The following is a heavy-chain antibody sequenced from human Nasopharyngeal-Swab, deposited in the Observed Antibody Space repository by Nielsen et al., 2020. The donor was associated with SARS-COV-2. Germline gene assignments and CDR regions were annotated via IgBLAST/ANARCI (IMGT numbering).Heavy chain of an antibody. D-gene: IGHD1-1*01. CDR3: ARDVNWNDGAYYFDY. Sequence: GESLKISCAASGFTFSSYSMNWVRQPPGKGLEWVSSISSSSSYIYYADSVKGRFTISRDNAKNSLYLQMNSLRAEDTAVYYCARDVNWNDGAYYFDYWGQGTLVTVSS. V-gene: IGHV3-21*01. CDR2: ISSSSSYI. J-gene: IGHJ4*02. CDR1: GFTFSSYS.